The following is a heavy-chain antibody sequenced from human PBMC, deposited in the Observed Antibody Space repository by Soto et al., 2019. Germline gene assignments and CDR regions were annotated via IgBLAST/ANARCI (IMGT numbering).Heavy chain of an antibody. CDR3: ARLGYCNSTSFSPHAFYI. CDR2: INPNSGGT. D-gene: IGHD2-2*01. Sequence: ASVKVSCKASGYTFTGYYMHWVRQAPGQGLEWMGWINPNSGGTKYAQKFQGWVTMTRDTSISTAYMELSRLRSDDTAVYYCARLGYCNSTSFSPHAFYIWGQGTMVTVSS. J-gene: IGHJ3*02. V-gene: IGHV1-2*04. CDR1: GYTFTGYY.